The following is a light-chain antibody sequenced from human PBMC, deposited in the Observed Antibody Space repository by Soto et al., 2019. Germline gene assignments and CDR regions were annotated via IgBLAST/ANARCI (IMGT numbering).Light chain of an antibody. CDR3: QQYDDLPIT. CDR1: QLISSW. CDR2: DAS. Sequence: DIQMTQSPSTLSASVGDSVTITCRASQLISSWLAWYQQKPGKALKLLIYDASNLHPGVPSRFRGSGSGTEFSFNITSLQPEDVATYYCQQYDDLPITFGQGTRLEIK. V-gene: IGKV1-33*01. J-gene: IGKJ5*01.